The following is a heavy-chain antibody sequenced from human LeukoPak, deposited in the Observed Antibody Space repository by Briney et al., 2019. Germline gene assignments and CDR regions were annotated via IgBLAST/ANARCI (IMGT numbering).Heavy chain of an antibody. V-gene: IGHV3-11*04. D-gene: IGHD6-19*01. J-gene: IGHJ6*02. CDR1: GFTFSDYH. Sequence: GGSLRLSCAASGFTFSDYHMSWIRQAPGKGLEWISHISGSGGTIYHADSVKGRFTISRDNAKNTLYLQMNSLRAEDTAVYYCASILGGWYYYYYGMDVWGQGTTVTVSS. CDR3: ASILGGWYYYYYGMDV. CDR2: ISGSGGTI.